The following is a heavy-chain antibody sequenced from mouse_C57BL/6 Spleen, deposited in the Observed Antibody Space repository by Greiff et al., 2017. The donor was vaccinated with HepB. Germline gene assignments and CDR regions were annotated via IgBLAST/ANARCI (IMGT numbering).Heavy chain of an antibody. J-gene: IGHJ2*01. V-gene: IGHV5-4*01. CDR3: AREAQATLFDY. CDR2: ISDGGSYT. Sequence: EVKLEESGGGLVKPGGSLKLSCAASGFTFSSYAMSWVRQTPEKRLEWVATISDGGSYTYYPDNVKGRFTISRDNAKNNLYLQMSHLKSEDTAMYYCAREAQATLFDYWGQGTTLTVSS. CDR1: GFTFSSYA. D-gene: IGHD3-2*02.